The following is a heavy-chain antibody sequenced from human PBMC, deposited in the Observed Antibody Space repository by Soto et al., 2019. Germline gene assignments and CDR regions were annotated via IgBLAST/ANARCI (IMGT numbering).Heavy chain of an antibody. V-gene: IGHV4-59*01. CDR3: ARVIPAYYDSSGYSAGFDY. CDR1: GGSISSYY. J-gene: IGHJ4*02. D-gene: IGHD3-22*01. CDR2: IYYSGST. Sequence: LSLPCTVSGGSISSYYWSWIRQPPGKGLEWIGYIYYSGSTNYNPSLKSRVTISVDTSKNQFSLKLSSVTAADTAVYYCARVIPAYYDSSGYSAGFDYWGQGTLVTVSS.